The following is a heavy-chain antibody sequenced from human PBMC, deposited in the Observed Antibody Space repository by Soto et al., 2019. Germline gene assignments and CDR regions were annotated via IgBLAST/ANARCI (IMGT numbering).Heavy chain of an antibody. CDR2: IIPIFGTA. V-gene: IGHV1-69*01. Sequence: HVQLVQSGTEVKKPGSSVKVSCKASGGTFSSYAISWVRQAPGQGLEWMGGIIPIFGTANYAQKFQDRVTITADESTSTAYMELSSLRSEDTAVYYCARSSITLVRGADYTMDVWGQGTTVTVSS. CDR1: GGTFSSYA. CDR3: ARSSITLVRGADYTMDV. D-gene: IGHD3-10*01. J-gene: IGHJ6*02.